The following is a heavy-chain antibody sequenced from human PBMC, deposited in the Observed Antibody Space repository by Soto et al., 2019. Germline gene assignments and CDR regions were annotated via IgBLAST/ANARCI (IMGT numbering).Heavy chain of an antibody. Sequence: QMQLVESGGGVVQPGRSLRLSCAASVFTFSSHGMHWVRQAPGKGLEWVAVISFDGSNKYYADSVKGRFTISRDNSKNTLDLQMNSLRVEDTAVYYCANGDSSGYEYFQHWGQGTLVTVSS. J-gene: IGHJ1*01. CDR3: ANGDSSGYEYFQH. V-gene: IGHV3-30*18. D-gene: IGHD3-22*01. CDR2: ISFDGSNK. CDR1: VFTFSSHG.